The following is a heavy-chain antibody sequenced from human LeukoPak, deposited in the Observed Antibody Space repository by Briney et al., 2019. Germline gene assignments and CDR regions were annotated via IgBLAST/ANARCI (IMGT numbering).Heavy chain of an antibody. CDR3: ARVIRAPDY. J-gene: IGHJ4*02. D-gene: IGHD2-21*01. Sequence: PGGSLRLSCAASGFTSGDYAMHWVQQAPGKGLEWVSGMSWSGNIFGYADSVKGRFTISRDNAKNTLSLQMNSLLAEDTAFYYCARVIRAPDYWGQGTLVTVSS. CDR2: MSWSGNIF. V-gene: IGHV3-9*02. CDR1: GFTSGDYA.